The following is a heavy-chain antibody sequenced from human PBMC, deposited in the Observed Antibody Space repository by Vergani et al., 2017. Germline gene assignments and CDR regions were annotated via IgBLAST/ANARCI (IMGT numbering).Heavy chain of an antibody. CDR3: AKDMESYGSGSKHYYGMDV. D-gene: IGHD3-10*01. CDR1: GFTFSSYG. Sequence: QVQLVESGGGVVQPGRSLRLSCAASGFTFSSYGMHWVRQAPGKGLEWVAVIWYDGSNKYYADSVKGRFTISRDNSKNSLYLQMNSLRTEDTALYYCAKDMESYGSGSKHYYGMDVWGQGP. CDR2: IWYDGSNK. V-gene: IGHV3-33*03. J-gene: IGHJ6*02.